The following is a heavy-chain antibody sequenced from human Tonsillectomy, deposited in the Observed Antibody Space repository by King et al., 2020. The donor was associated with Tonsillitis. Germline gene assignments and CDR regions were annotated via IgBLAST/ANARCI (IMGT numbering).Heavy chain of an antibody. J-gene: IGHJ6*02. D-gene: IGHD6-13*01. CDR3: VKDRAEYSSSSGMDV. Sequence: VQLVESGGGLVQSGGSLRLSCSASGFIFSTYAMHWLRQAPGKGLEYVSAISSTGGSTYYADSVKGRFTISRDNSKNTLYLQMSGLRAEDTAVFYCVKDRAEYSSSSGMDVWGQGTTVTVSS. CDR1: GFIFSTYA. CDR2: ISSTGGST. V-gene: IGHV3-64D*06.